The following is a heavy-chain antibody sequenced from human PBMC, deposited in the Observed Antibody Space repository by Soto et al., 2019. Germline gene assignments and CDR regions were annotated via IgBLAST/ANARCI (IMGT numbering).Heavy chain of an antibody. Sequence: PSETLSLTCTVSGGSISSSSYYWGWIRQPPGKGLEWIGSIYYSGSTYYNPSLKSRVTISVDTSKNQFSLKLSSVTAADTAVYYCARMALWFGELLYYFDYWGQGTLVTVSS. CDR2: IYYSGST. D-gene: IGHD3-10*01. V-gene: IGHV4-39*01. CDR1: GGSISSSSYY. CDR3: ARMALWFGELLYYFDY. J-gene: IGHJ4*02.